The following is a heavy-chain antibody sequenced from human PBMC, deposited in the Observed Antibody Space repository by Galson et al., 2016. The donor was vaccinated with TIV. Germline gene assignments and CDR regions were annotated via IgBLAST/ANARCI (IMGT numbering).Heavy chain of an antibody. Sequence: SLRLSCAASGFTFSSYGMHWVRQTPGKGQAWVAFMSYDGRDKNYADSVKGRFSISRDKSKNTLYLQMNSLRAEDTAVYYCARVYISYFFDYWGQGTLVTVSS. D-gene: IGHD3-10*01. J-gene: IGHJ4*02. V-gene: IGHV3-30*04. CDR2: MSYDGRDK. CDR1: GFTFSSYG. CDR3: ARVYISYFFDY.